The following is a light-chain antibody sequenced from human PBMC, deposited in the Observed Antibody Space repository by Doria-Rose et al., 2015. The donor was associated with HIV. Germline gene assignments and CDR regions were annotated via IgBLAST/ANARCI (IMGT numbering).Light chain of an antibody. J-gene: IGKJ1*01. CDR1: QGISRY. CDR3: QQFDSFPRT. Sequence: TQSPSFLSASVGVRVTITCRASQGISRYLAWYQQKPGKAPTLLIFGASTLQSGVPSRFSGSGSGTEFTLTISSPQPEDFATYYCQQFDSFPRTFGQGTTVELK. V-gene: IGKV1-9*01. CDR2: GAS.